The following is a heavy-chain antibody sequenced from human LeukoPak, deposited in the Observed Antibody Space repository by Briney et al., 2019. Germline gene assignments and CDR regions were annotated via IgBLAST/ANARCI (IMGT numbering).Heavy chain of an antibody. Sequence: SVKVSCKASGGTFTSYVISWVRQAPGQGLEWMGRIIPILGIANYAQKFQGRVTITADKSTSTAYMELSSLRSEDTAVYYCARELNSGSYFWIDYWGQGTLVTVSS. D-gene: IGHD1-26*01. J-gene: IGHJ4*02. CDR2: IIPILGIA. CDR1: GGTFTSYV. CDR3: ARELNSGSYFWIDY. V-gene: IGHV1-69*04.